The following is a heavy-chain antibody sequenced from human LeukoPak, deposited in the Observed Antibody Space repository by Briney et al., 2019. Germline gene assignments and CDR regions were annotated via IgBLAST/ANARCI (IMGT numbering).Heavy chain of an antibody. CDR3: ARGYYDSSGYYVGYYYYGMDV. J-gene: IGHJ6*02. D-gene: IGHD3-22*01. V-gene: IGHV3-64*01. CDR1: GFTFSSYA. CDR2: ISSNGGST. Sequence: GGSLRLSCAASGFTFSSYAMHWVPQAPGKGLEYVSAISSNGGSTYYANSVKGRFTISRDNSKNTLYLQMGSLRAEDMAVYYCARGYYDSSGYYVGYYYYGMDVWGQGTTVTVSS.